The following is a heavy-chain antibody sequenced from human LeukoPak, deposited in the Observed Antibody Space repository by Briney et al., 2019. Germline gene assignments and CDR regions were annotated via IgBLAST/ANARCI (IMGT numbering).Heavy chain of an antibody. D-gene: IGHD2-15*01. CDR3: ARVVVVAATDYGMDV. Sequence: PSQTLSLTRTVSGGSISRGGYYWSWIRQHTGTGLEWIGYIYHSGSTYYNPSLKRRVTISVDTSKNQFSLKLSSVTAADTAVYYCARVVVVAATDYGMDVWGKGTTVTVSS. J-gene: IGHJ6*04. V-gene: IGHV4-31*03. CDR1: GGSISRGGYY. CDR2: IYHSGST.